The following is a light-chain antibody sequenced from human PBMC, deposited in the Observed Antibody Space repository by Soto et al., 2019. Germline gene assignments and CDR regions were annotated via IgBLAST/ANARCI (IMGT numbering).Light chain of an antibody. Sequence: EMVLTQSPGTLSLSPGERATLSCRASQSVNNYLAWYQQKSGQAPRLLIYGAFSRANGIPVRFSGSASGTDFTLIISRLEPEDVAVYYCQQYGSLPKTFGQGTKVDIK. J-gene: IGKJ1*01. CDR1: QSVNNY. CDR3: QQYGSLPKT. V-gene: IGKV3-20*01. CDR2: GAF.